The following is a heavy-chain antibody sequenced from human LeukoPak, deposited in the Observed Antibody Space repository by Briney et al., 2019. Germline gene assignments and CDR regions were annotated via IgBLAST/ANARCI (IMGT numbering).Heavy chain of an antibody. J-gene: IGHJ4*02. CDR2: IRYDGSNK. V-gene: IGHV3-30*02. CDR1: GFTFSSDG. Sequence: GGSLRLSCAASGFTFSSDGMHWVRQAPGKGLEWVAFIRYDGSNKYYADSVKGRFTISRDNSKNTLYLQMNSLRAEDMALYYCAKGWFGELLYPSFDYWGQGTLVTVSS. CDR3: AKGWFGELLYPSFDY. D-gene: IGHD3-10*01.